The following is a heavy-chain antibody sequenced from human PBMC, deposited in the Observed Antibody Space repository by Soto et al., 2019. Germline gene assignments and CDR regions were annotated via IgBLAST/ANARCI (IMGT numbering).Heavy chain of an antibody. Sequence: GVSLRLSCAASGFTFSSYAMSWVRQAPGKGLEWVSAISGRGGSTYYADSVKGRFTISRDNSRDTLYLQMNSLRAEDTAVYYCAKDLSTVAATEYFQHWGQGTLVTVSS. CDR2: ISGRGGST. V-gene: IGHV3-23*01. CDR3: AKDLSTVAATEYFQH. D-gene: IGHD2-15*01. J-gene: IGHJ1*01. CDR1: GFTFSSYA.